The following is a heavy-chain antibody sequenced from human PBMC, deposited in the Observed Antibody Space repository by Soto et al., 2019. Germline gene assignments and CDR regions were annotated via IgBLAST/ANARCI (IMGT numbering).Heavy chain of an antibody. Sequence: KTSETLSLTCAVDGGSFNGYYWSWIRQPPGKGLEWIGEINHSGSTNYNPSLKSRVTISVDTSKNQFSLKLSSVTAADTAVYYCARAGPRYGSGSYYNVWGQGTLVTVSS. CDR2: INHSGST. V-gene: IGHV4-34*01. D-gene: IGHD3-10*01. J-gene: IGHJ4*02. CDR3: ARAGPRYGSGSYYNV. CDR1: GGSFNGYY.